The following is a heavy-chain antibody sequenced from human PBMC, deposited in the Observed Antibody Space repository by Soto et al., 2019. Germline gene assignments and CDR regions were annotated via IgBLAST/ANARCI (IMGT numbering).Heavy chain of an antibody. V-gene: IGHV3-74*01. CDR2: INSDGSST. CDR3: ARGRYIFGAVIIPYYYYGMDV. CDR1: GFTFSSYW. Sequence: GGSLRLSCAASGFTFSSYWMHWVRQAPGKGLVWVSRINSDGSSTSYADSVKGRFTISRDNAKNTLYLQMNSLRAEDTAVHYCARGRYIFGAVIIPYYYYGMDVWGQGTTVTVSS. J-gene: IGHJ6*02. D-gene: IGHD3-3*02.